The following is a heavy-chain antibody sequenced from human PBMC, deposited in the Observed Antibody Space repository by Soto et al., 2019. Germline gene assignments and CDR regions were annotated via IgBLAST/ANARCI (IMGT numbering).Heavy chain of an antibody. V-gene: IGHV4-39*01. D-gene: IGHD2-2*01. Sequence: QLQLQESGPGLVKPSETLSLTCTVSGGSISSISYYWGWTRQPPGKGREWIGGIYYSGSTYYNPSLKRRVTISVDTSKNQFSLKLSSVTAADTAVYYCARHVYCSSTSCYRANWFDPWGQGTLVTVSS. CDR1: GGSISSISYY. CDR3: ARHVYCSSTSCYRANWFDP. J-gene: IGHJ5*02. CDR2: IYYSGST.